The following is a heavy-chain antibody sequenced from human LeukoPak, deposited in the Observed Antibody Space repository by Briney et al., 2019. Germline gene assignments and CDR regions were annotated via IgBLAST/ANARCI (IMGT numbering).Heavy chain of an antibody. CDR1: GFTFSRYW. CDR2: IRYDGSNK. CDR3: ARVQSAYDSGFDY. J-gene: IGHJ4*02. Sequence: GGSLRLSCAASGFTFSRYWMHWVRQAPGKGLEWVAFIRYDGSNKYYADSVKGRFTISRDNSKNTLYLQMNSLRAEDTAVYHCARVQSAYDSGFDYWGQGTLVTVSS. D-gene: IGHD4-17*01. V-gene: IGHV3-30*02.